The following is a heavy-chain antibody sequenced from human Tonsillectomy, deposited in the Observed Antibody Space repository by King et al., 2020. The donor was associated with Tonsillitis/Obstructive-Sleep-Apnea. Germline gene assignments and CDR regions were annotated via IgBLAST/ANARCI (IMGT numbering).Heavy chain of an antibody. J-gene: IGHJ4*02. D-gene: IGHD4-17*01. V-gene: IGHV4-34*01. CDR3: AGLPYDYGDYVFDY. CDR2: INHSGST. Sequence: VQLQQWGAGLLKPSETLSLTCAVYGGSFSGYYWSWVRQPPGKGLEWIGEINHSGSTNYNSSLKSRVTISVDTSKNQFSLKLSSVTAADTAVYYCAGLPYDYGDYVFDYWGQGTLVTVSS. CDR1: GGSFSGYY.